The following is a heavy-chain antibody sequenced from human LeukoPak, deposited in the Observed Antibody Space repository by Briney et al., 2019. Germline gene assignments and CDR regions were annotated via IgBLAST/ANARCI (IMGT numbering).Heavy chain of an antibody. CDR1: GYSFTSYW. CDR2: IYPGDSDT. D-gene: IGHD2-2*01. Sequence: HGESLKISCKGSGYSFTSYWIGWVRQMPGKGLEWMGIIYPGDSDTRYSPSFQGQVTISADKSISTAYLQWSSLKASDTAMYYCARQAVVVPAAMEVYYYMDVWGKGTTVTVSS. V-gene: IGHV5-51*01. J-gene: IGHJ6*03. CDR3: ARQAVVVPAAMEVYYYMDV.